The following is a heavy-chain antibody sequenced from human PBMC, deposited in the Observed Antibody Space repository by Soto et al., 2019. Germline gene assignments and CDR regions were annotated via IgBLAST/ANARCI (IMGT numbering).Heavy chain of an antibody. J-gene: IGHJ3*02. CDR2: IYPGDSDT. CDR3: ARFLGGSYRRGSGYAFDI. CDR1: GYSFTSYW. Sequence: GESLKISCKGSGYSFTSYWIGWVRQMPGKGLEWMGIIYPGDSDTRYSPSFQGQVTISADKSISTAYLQWSSLKASDTAMYYWARFLGGSYRRGSGYAFDIRAQRTMVTGSS. V-gene: IGHV5-51*01. D-gene: IGHD3-16*02.